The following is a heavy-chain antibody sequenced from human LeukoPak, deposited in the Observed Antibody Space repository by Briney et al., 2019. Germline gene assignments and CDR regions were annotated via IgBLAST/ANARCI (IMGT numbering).Heavy chain of an antibody. CDR3: ASPLTYYYDSSGYSSDY. V-gene: IGHV1-2*06. D-gene: IGHD3-22*01. CDR2: INPNSGGT. Sequence: GASVKVSCEASGYTFTGYYMHWVRQAPGQGLEWMGRINPNSGGTNYAQKFQGRVTMTRDTSISTAYMELSRLRSDDTAVYYCASPLTYYYDSSGYSSDYWGQGTLVTVSS. J-gene: IGHJ4*02. CDR1: GYTFTGYY.